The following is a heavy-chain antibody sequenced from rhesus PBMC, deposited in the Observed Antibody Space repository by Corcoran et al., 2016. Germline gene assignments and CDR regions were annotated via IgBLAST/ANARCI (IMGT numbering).Heavy chain of an antibody. CDR2: VIGKTGNS. Sequence: QVQLQESGPGLVKPSETLSLTCTVSGDSFNSFWWSWLRQSPGKGLEWIGGVIGKTGNSNYHPPLKSRVTISRDASKTQFSLKVNSMTAADAAIYYCARWTWQLRDAFDFWGRGLRVTVSP. D-gene: IGHD1-44*01. V-gene: IGHV4-80*01. CDR1: GDSFNSFW. J-gene: IGHJ3*01. CDR3: ARWTWQLRDAFDF.